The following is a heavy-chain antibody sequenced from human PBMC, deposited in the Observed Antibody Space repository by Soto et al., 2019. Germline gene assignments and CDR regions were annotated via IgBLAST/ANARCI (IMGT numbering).Heavy chain of an antibody. CDR3: ARVQGNSYGYSYYFDY. Sequence: QVQLQESGPGLVKPSGTLSLTCAVSGGSISSSNWWSWVRQPPWKGLEWIGEIYHSASTNYNPALKSRVTLSVDKSKNQLSLKLSSVTAADTAVYYCARVQGNSYGYSYYFDYWGQGILVTVSS. CDR2: IYHSAST. D-gene: IGHD5-18*01. J-gene: IGHJ4*02. CDR1: GGSISSSNW. V-gene: IGHV4-4*02.